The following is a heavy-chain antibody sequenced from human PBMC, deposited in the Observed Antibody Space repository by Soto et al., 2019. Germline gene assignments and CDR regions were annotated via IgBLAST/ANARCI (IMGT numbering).Heavy chain of an antibody. V-gene: IGHV1-69*13. Sequence: SVKVSCKASGGLFSSYAISWVRQAPGQGLEWVGGIIPVFNTAYYAEKFQGRVTITADESTNTAYMELSSLRSDDTAMYYCARGGSGYVELADSWGYGTLFT. D-gene: IGHD3-22*01. CDR3: ARGGSGYVELADS. J-gene: IGHJ5*01. CDR1: GGLFSSYA. CDR2: IIPVFNTA.